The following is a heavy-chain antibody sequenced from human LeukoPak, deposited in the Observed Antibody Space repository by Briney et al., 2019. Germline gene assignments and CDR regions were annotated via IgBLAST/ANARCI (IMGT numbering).Heavy chain of an antibody. J-gene: IGHJ6*02. Sequence: GGSLRLSCAASGFTVSSNYMSWVRQAPGKGLEWVSVIYSGGSTYYADSVKGRFTISRGNSKNTLYLQMNSLRAEDTAVYYCAGIASAKYYYGMDVWDQGTTVTVSS. CDR2: IYSGGST. D-gene: IGHD6-13*01. V-gene: IGHV3-53*01. CDR1: GFTVSSNY. CDR3: AGIASAKYYYGMDV.